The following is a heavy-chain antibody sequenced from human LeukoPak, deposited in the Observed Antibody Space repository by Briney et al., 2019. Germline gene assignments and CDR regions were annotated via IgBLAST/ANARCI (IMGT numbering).Heavy chain of an antibody. D-gene: IGHD4-17*01. J-gene: IGHJ4*02. Sequence: ASVKVSCKASGYTFTGYYMHWVRQAPGQGLEWMGWINPNSGGTNYAQKFQGRVTMTRDTSISAAYMDLSRLRSDDTAVYYCAREGAYGYYAFDYWGQGTLVTVSS. CDR2: INPNSGGT. CDR3: AREGAYGYYAFDY. V-gene: IGHV1-2*02. CDR1: GYTFTGYY.